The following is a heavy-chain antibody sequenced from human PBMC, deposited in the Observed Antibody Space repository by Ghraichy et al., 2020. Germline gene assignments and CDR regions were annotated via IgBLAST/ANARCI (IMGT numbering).Heavy chain of an antibody. Sequence: GGSLRLSCAASGFTFSSYAMSWVRQAPGKGLKWVSAISGSGGSTYYADSVKGRFTISRDNSKNTLYLQMNSLRAEDTAVYYCAKATDIVVVPAGYYYGMDVWGQGTTVTVSS. CDR2: ISGSGGST. CDR3: AKATDIVVVPAGYYYGMDV. CDR1: GFTFSSYA. D-gene: IGHD2-2*01. J-gene: IGHJ6*02. V-gene: IGHV3-23*01.